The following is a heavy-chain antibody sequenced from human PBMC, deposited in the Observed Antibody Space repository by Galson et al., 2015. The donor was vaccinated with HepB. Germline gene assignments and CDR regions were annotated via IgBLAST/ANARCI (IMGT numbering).Heavy chain of an antibody. D-gene: IGHD3-16*01. CDR2: ISGSGGST. Sequence: SLRLSCAASGFTFSSYAMSWVRQAPGKGLEWVSAISGSGGSTYYADSVKGRFTISRDNSKNTLYLQMNSLRAEDTAVYYCAKDSIHYDNVWGPNWFDPWGQGTLVTVSS. V-gene: IGHV3-23*01. CDR3: AKDSIHYDNVWGPNWFDP. J-gene: IGHJ5*02. CDR1: GFTFSSYA.